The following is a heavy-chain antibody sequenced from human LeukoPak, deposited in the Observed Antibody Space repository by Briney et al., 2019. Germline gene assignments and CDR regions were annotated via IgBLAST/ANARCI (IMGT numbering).Heavy chain of an antibody. CDR1: GGSISSYY. CDR3: ARWPRVVGYFSWLSS. V-gene: IGHV3-53*01. J-gene: IGHJ4*02. D-gene: IGHD3-9*01. CDR2: SGSGGSP. Sequence: ETLSLTCTVSGGSISSYYWSWIRQPPGKGLEWVSTSGSGGSPFYADSVKGRFTISRDNSRNTLYLQMNSLRVEDTAVYYCARWPRVVGYFSWLSSWGQGTLVTVSS.